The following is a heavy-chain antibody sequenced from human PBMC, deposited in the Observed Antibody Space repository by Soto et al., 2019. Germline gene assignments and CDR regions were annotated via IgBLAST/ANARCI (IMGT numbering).Heavy chain of an antibody. CDR3: ATGVWSYPIDY. V-gene: IGHV4-59*01. J-gene: IGHJ4*02. CDR1: VGSISSYY. Sequence: PSEALSLTCTVSVGSISSYYWSWIRQPPGKGLEWIGYIYYSGSTNYNPSLKSRVTISVDTSKNQFSLKLSSVTAADTAVYYCATGVWSYPIDYWGQGTLVTVSS. CDR2: IYYSGST. D-gene: IGHD1-26*01.